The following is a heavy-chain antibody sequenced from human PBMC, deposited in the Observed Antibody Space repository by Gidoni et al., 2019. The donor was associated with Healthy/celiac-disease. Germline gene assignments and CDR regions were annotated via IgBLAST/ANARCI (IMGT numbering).Heavy chain of an antibody. CDR2: INHSGST. CDR3: ARKHYDSSGYYYH. J-gene: IGHJ5*02. Sequence: QVQLQQWGAGLLKPSETLSLTCAVYGGSFSGYYWSWIRQPPGKGLEWIGEINHSGSTNYNPSLKSRVTISVDTSKNQFSLKLSSVTAADTAVYYCARKHYDSSGYYYHWGQGTLVTVSS. V-gene: IGHV4-34*01. CDR1: GGSFSGYY. D-gene: IGHD3-22*01.